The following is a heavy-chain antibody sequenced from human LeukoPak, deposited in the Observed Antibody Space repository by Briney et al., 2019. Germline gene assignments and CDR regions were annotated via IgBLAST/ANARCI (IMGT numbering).Heavy chain of an antibody. CDR1: GFTFSSFS. CDR3: ARDRRAPYYDFRSGYIDHYYMDV. J-gene: IGHJ6*03. V-gene: IGHV3-48*04. D-gene: IGHD3-3*01. CDR2: ISSTSSTI. Sequence: GGSLRLSCAASGFTFSSFSMNWVRQAPGKGLEWVSYISSTSSTIYYADSMKGRFSISRDNAKNSLYLQMNSLRAEDTAVYYCARDRRAPYYDFRSGYIDHYYMDVWGKGTTVTVSS.